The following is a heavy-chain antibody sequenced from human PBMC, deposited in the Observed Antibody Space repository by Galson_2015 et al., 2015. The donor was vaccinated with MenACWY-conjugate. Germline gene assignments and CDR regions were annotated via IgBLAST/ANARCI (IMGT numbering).Heavy chain of an antibody. CDR1: GFTFSSYA. CDR2: ISDSGDYS. V-gene: IGHV3-23*01. D-gene: IGHD1-26*01. CDR3: AKVVGSRVGPIDS. Sequence: SLRLSCAASGFTFSSYAMSWVRQAPGKGLEWISGISDSGDYSYYADSVKGRFTISRDNSKNTLFLQINSLRADDTAVYFCAKVVGSRVGPIDSWGQGALVTVSS. J-gene: IGHJ4*02.